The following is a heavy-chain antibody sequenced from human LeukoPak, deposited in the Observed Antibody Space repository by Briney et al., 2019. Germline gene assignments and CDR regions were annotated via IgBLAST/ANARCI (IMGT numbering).Heavy chain of an antibody. Sequence: GGSLRLSCAASGFTFSSYWMHWVRQAPGKGLVWVSNINSDGRRTSYADSVKGRFTISRDNAKNTLYLQMNSLRAEDTAVYYCARESMELVRFDFWGQGTLVTVSS. CDR2: INSDGRRT. CDR3: ARESMELVRFDF. CDR1: GFTFSSYW. D-gene: IGHD3-10*01. J-gene: IGHJ4*02. V-gene: IGHV3-74*01.